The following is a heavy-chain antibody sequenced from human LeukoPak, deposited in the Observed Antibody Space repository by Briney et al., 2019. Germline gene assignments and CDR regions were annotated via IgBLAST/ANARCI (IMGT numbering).Heavy chain of an antibody. CDR3: AREKDYGILTGIDY. V-gene: IGHV3-11*05. D-gene: IGHD3-9*01. J-gene: IGHJ4*02. Sequence: GGSLRLSCVGSGFTLSGYYMSWIRQAPGKGLEWVSYISSSSSYTNYADSVKGRFTISRDNAKNSLYLQMNSLRAEDTAVYYCAREKDYGILTGIDYWGQGTLVTVSS. CDR1: GFTLSGYY. CDR2: ISSSSSYT.